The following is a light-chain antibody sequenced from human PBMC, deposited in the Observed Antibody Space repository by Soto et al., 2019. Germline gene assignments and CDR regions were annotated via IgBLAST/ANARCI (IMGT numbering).Light chain of an antibody. CDR3: GTWDSSLSVYV. CDR2: DNN. V-gene: IGLV1-51*01. CDR1: ISNIGNNY. Sequence: QSVLTQPPSVSAAPGQRVTISCSGSISNIGNNYVSWYRHLPGKAPELLIYDNNQRPSGIPDRFSGSKSGTSATLGITGLQTGAEADYYCGTWDSSLSVYVFGTGTKLTVL. J-gene: IGLJ1*01.